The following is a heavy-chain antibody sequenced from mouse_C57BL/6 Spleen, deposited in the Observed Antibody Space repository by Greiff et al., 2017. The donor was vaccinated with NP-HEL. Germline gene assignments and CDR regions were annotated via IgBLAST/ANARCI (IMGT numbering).Heavy chain of an antibody. V-gene: IGHV1-69*01. D-gene: IGHD1-1*01. J-gene: IGHJ2*01. CDR2: IDPSDSYT. CDR3: ARDYGSREYFDY. CDR1: GYTFTSYW. Sequence: VQLQQPGAELVMPGASVKLSCKASGYTFTSYWMHWVKQRPGQGLEWIGEIDPSDSYTNYNQKFKGKSTLTVDKSSSTAYMQLSSLTSEDSAVYYCARDYGSREYFDYWGQGTTLTVSS.